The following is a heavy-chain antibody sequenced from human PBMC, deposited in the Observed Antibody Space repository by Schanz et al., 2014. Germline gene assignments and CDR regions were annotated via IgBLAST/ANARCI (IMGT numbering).Heavy chain of an antibody. V-gene: IGHV3-23*01. Sequence: EVQLLESGGALEQPGGSLRLSCAASGITFSDYAMSWVRQAPGKGLEWVSTIASGGSHTFYADSVTGRFTISGDNSKNTLFLQMNSLRVEDTAIYYCAKIWKATHLTGRPGWSDGMDVWGQGTTV. J-gene: IGHJ6*02. CDR2: IASGGSHT. CDR3: AKIWKATHLTGRPGWSDGMDV. CDR1: GITFSDYA. D-gene: IGHD3-3*01.